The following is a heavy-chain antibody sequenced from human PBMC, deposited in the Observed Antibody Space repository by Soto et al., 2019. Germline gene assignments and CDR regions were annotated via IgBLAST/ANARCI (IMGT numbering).Heavy chain of an antibody. D-gene: IGHD3-10*01. CDR3: GVQYGY. Sequence: PXVSLRLSGEASGLNFTNNPMIWFRQGPGKGLGWVAAISGRTGDTAYADSVRGRFTLSRDSSTYTMFLQMNSLRDEDTAVYYCGVQYGYCGQGTLVTVSS. J-gene: IGHJ4*02. CDR1: GLNFTNNP. CDR2: ISGRTGDT. V-gene: IGHV3-23*01.